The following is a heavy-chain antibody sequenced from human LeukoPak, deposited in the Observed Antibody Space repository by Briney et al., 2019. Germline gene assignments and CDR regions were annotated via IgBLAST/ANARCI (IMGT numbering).Heavy chain of an antibody. D-gene: IGHD4-17*01. Sequence: GASVNVSCKASGYTFTGYYMHWVRQAPGQGLEWMGRINPNSGGTNYAQKFQGRVTMTRDTSISTAYMELSRLRSDDTAVYYCARDLRRTTVTYINWFDPWGQGTLVTVSS. CDR1: GYTFTGYY. CDR3: ARDLRRTTVTYINWFDP. J-gene: IGHJ5*02. V-gene: IGHV1-2*06. CDR2: INPNSGGT.